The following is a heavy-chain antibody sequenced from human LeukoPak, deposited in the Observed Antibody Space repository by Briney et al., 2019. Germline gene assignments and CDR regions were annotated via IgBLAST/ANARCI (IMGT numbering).Heavy chain of an antibody. CDR2: INNDGSST. D-gene: IGHD2-15*01. Sequence: GGSLRLSCAASGFTFSSYWMHWVRHAPGKGLVWVSRINNDGSSTTYAESVKGRFTISRGNAKNTLYLQMNSLRAEDTAVYYCARTPYYYAMDVWGQGTTVTVSS. V-gene: IGHV3-74*01. CDR1: GFTFSSYW. J-gene: IGHJ6*02. CDR3: ARTPYYYAMDV.